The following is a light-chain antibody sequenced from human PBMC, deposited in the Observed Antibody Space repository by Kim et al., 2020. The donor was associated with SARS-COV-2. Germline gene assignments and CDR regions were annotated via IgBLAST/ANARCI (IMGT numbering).Light chain of an antibody. J-gene: IGKJ4*01. CDR3: QQSSRTPST. CDR1: QPVSRY. Sequence: DIQMTQSPSSLSASVGDRVTITCRASQPVSRYLNWYQQKAGEAPKLLIYAVSTLQIGVPASFSGGGSGTDFTLTIDSLQPEDFATYYCQQSSRTPSTFGGGTKVDIK. CDR2: AVS. V-gene: IGKV1-39*01.